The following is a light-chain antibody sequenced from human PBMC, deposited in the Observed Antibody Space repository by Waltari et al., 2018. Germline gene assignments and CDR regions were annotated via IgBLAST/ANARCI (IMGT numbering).Light chain of an antibody. V-gene: IGKV4-1*01. Sequence: DIVMTQSPGSLAVSLGERATINCKSSQSVVYSSNNKNYLAWYQQKPGQPPKLLIYWASTRESGVPARFSGSGSGTDFTLTITSLQAEDVAFYYCQQYYDTPVTFGPGTKVDIK. J-gene: IGKJ3*01. CDR3: QQYYDTPVT. CDR2: WAS. CDR1: QSVVYSSNNKNY.